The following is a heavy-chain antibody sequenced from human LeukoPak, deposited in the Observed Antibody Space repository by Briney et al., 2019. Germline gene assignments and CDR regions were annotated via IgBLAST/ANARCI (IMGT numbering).Heavy chain of an antibody. Sequence: PSETLSLTCTVSGGSISSGDYYWSWIRQPPGKGLEWIGYIYYSGSTNYNPSLKSRVTISVNTSKNQFSLKLISVTAADTAVYYCARDYCSSTSCSGAFDPWGQGTLVTVSS. CDR2: IYYSGST. J-gene: IGHJ5*02. CDR1: GGSISSGDYY. CDR3: ARDYCSSTSCSGAFDP. V-gene: IGHV4-61*08. D-gene: IGHD2-2*01.